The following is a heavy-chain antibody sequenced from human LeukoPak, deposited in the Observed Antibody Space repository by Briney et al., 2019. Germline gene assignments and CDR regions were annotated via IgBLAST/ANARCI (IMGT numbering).Heavy chain of an antibody. Sequence: SETLSLTCTVSGGSISSSSYYWGWIRQPPGKGLEWIGSIYYSGSTYYNPSLKSRVTISVDTSKNQFSLKLSSVTAADTAVYYCARQPPDYYGSGNWFDPWGQGTLVTVSS. CDR2: IYYSGST. V-gene: IGHV4-39*01. CDR3: ARQPPDYYGSGNWFDP. D-gene: IGHD3-10*01. J-gene: IGHJ5*02. CDR1: GGSISSSSYY.